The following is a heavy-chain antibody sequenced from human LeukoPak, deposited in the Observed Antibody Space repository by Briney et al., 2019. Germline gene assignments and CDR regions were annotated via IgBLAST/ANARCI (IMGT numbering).Heavy chain of an antibody. V-gene: IGHV3-7*01. Sequence: GGSLRLSCAASGFTFSSYWTSWVRQAPGKGLEWVANIKQDGSEKYYVDSVKGRFTISRDNAKNSLYLQMNSLRAEDTAVYYCARESRLYYGSGSYWIDYWGQGTLVTVSS. CDR2: IKQDGSEK. CDR3: ARESRLYYGSGSYWIDY. CDR1: GFTFSSYW. D-gene: IGHD3-10*01. J-gene: IGHJ4*02.